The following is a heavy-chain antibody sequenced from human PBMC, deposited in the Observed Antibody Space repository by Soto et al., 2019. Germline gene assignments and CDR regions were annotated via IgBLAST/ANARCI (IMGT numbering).Heavy chain of an antibody. CDR1: GFTFSSCL. V-gene: IGHV3-7*04. CDR3: ARDKRSGYYPHAY. CDR2: IKQDGSEK. D-gene: IGHD3-22*01. Sequence: PGGSLILSCAASGFTFSSCLMSWVRQAPGKGLEWVANIKQDGSEKYYVDSVKGRFTISRDNAKNSLYLQMNSLRAEDTAVYYCARDKRSGYYPHAYWGQGTLVTVSS. J-gene: IGHJ4*02.